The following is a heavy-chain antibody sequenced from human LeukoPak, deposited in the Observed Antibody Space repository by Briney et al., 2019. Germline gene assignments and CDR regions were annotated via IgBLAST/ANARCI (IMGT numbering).Heavy chain of an antibody. Sequence: SETLSLTCTVSGGSISSYYWSWIRQPPGKGLEWIGYIYYSGSTNYNPSLKSRVTISVDTSKNQFSLKLSSVTAADTAVYYCARGTKYCYDSSGYHDAFDIWGQGTMVTVSS. CDR1: GGSISSYY. J-gene: IGHJ3*02. CDR3: ARGTKYCYDSSGYHDAFDI. V-gene: IGHV4-59*01. CDR2: IYYSGST. D-gene: IGHD3-22*01.